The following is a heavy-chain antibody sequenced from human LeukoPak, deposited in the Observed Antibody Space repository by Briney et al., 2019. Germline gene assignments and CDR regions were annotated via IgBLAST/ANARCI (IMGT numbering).Heavy chain of an antibody. CDR1: GGSISSGGYS. V-gene: IGHV4-30-2*01. CDR3: ARDQYGDNGEYWFDP. D-gene: IGHD4-17*01. CDR2: IYHSGST. Sequence: SETLSLTCAVSGGSISSGGYSWSWIRQPPGKGLEWIGYIYHSGSTYYNPSLKSRVTISVDRSKNQFSLRLSSVTAADTAVYYCARDQYGDNGEYWFDPWGQGTLVTVSS. J-gene: IGHJ5*02.